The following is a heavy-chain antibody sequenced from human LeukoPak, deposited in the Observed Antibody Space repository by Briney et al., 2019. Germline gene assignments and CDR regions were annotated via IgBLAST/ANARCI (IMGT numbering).Heavy chain of an antibody. Sequence: SSETLSLTCTVSGGSISSYYWSWIRQPPGKGLEWIGYIYYSGSTNSNPSLKSRVTISVDTSKNQFSLQLNFVTPADTAVYYCAREISYEGELSYYYWGQGTLVTVSS. D-gene: IGHD3-16*02. J-gene: IGHJ4*02. CDR1: GGSISSYY. CDR2: IYYSGST. CDR3: AREISYEGELSYYY. V-gene: IGHV4-59*12.